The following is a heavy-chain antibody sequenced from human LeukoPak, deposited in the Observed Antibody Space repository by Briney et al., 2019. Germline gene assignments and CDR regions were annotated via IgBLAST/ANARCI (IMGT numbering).Heavy chain of an antibody. D-gene: IGHD3-10*01. CDR2: IYTSGST. CDR1: GGSISSYY. V-gene: IGHV4-4*07. Sequence: PSETLSLTCTVSGGSISSYYWSWIRQPAGKGLEWIGRIYTSGSTNYNPSLKSRVTISVDTSKNQFSLKLSSVTAADTAVYYCARELVRGVIDPAHWFDPWGQGTLVTVSS. J-gene: IGHJ5*02. CDR3: ARELVRGVIDPAHWFDP.